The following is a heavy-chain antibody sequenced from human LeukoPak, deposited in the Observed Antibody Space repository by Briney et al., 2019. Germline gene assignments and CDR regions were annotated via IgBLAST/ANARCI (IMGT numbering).Heavy chain of an antibody. CDR1: GYTFTSYG. J-gene: IGHJ4*02. CDR2: ISAYNGNT. V-gene: IGHV1-18*01. CDR3: ARDNSPCSGGSCYSTY. Sequence: GASVKVSCRASGYTFTSYGISWVRQAPGQGLEWMGWISAYNGNTNYAQKLQGRVTMTTDTSTSTAYMELRSLRSDDTAVYYCARDNSPCSGGSCYSTYWGQGTLVTVSS. D-gene: IGHD2-15*01.